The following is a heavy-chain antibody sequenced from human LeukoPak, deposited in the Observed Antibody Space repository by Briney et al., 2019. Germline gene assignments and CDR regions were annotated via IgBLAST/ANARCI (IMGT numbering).Heavy chain of an antibody. CDR3: AKDQLNRFCSGGSCSITHDY. V-gene: IGHV3-23*01. J-gene: IGHJ4*02. D-gene: IGHD2-15*01. Sequence: GGSLRLSCAASGFTFSSYAMSWVRQAPGKGLEWVSAISGSGGSTYYADSVKGRFTIARDNSKNTLYLQMNSLRAEDTAVYYCAKDQLNRFCSGGSCSITHDYWGQGTLVTVSS. CDR1: GFTFSSYA. CDR2: ISGSGGST.